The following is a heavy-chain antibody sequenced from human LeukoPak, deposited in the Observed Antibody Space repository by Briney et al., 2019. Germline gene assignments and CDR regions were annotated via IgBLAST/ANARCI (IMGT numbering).Heavy chain of an antibody. J-gene: IGHJ5*02. D-gene: IGHD1-26*01. V-gene: IGHV3-30*02. CDR1: GFSFSSYG. Sequence: GGSLRLSCAGSGFSFSSYGMHWVRQAPGKGLEWMAFIRSDGSNKYYADSVKGRFTISRDNSKNTLYLQMNSLRAEDTAVYYCASSSGGSYQHPRFDPWGQGTLVTVSS. CDR2: IRSDGSNK. CDR3: ASSSGGSYQHPRFDP.